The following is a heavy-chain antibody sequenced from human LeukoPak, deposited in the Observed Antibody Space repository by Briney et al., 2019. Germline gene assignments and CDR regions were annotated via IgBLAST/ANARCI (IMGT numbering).Heavy chain of an antibody. D-gene: IGHD5-18*01. CDR1: GFTFSSYA. J-gene: IGHJ4*02. V-gene: IGHV3-7*03. CDR3: GRAETAMPSPSFDY. Sequence: GGSLRLSCAASGFTFSSYAMSWVRQVPGEGLEWVASISQDGSEKYSVESVKGRFTVSRDNARESMYLQMNSLRGEDTAIYYCGRAETAMPSPSFDYGGQGTLVTVSS. CDR2: ISQDGSEK.